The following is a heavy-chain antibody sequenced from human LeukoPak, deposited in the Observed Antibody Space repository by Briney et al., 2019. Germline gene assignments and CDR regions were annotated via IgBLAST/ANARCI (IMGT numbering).Heavy chain of an antibody. CDR1: GFTFSSYG. D-gene: IGHD4-17*01. CDR3: AKDDVEDYGDPAFDY. CDR2: IRYDGSNK. V-gene: IGHV3-30*02. Sequence: GGTLRLSCAASGFTFSSYGMSWVRQAPGKGLEWVTFIRYDGSNKYYADSVKGRFTISRDNSKNTLYLQMNSLRAEDTAVYYCAKDDVEDYGDPAFDYWGQGTLVTVSS. J-gene: IGHJ4*02.